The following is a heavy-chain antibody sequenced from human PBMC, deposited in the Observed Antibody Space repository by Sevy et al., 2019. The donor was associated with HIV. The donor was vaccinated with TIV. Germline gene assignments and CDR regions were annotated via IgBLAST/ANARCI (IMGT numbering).Heavy chain of an antibody. J-gene: IGHJ4*02. CDR1: GFTLGDYA. Sequence: GGSLRLSCTTSGFTLGDYAMNWVRQAPGKGLEWVGFMRSKPFAGTTEYAASVKGRFHISTDDYEASAHLQMNSLRTEDTGVYYCIRGRLLGYTAMVPDYWGQGTLVTVSS. CDR2: MRSKPFAGTT. CDR3: IRGRLLGYTAMVPDY. V-gene: IGHV3-49*04. D-gene: IGHD5-18*01.